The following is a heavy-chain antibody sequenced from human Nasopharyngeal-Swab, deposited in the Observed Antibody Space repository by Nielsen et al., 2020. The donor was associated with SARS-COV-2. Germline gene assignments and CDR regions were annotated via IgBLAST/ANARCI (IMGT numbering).Heavy chain of an antibody. CDR3: ARGPDNSGFYAFPF. CDR2: IYTSGNT. V-gene: IGHV4-4*07. D-gene: IGHD6-19*01. Sequence: SETLSFTCTVSGGSISSYYWSWIRQPAGKGLEWIGRIYTSGNTNYNPSLKSRVTMSVDTSKNQFSLKLTSVTAADTAVYYCARGPDNSGFYAFPFWGQGILVTVSS. CDR1: GGSISSYY. J-gene: IGHJ4*02.